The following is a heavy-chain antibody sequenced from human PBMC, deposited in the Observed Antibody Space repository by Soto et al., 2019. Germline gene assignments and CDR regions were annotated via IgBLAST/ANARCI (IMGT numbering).Heavy chain of an antibody. J-gene: IGHJ4*02. V-gene: IGHV1-18*04. D-gene: IGHD3-22*01. CDR1: GYTFTSYG. Sequence: ASVKVSCKASGYTFTSYGISWVRQAPGQGLEWMGWISAYNGNTNYAQKLQGRVTMTTDTSTSTAYMELSSLRSEDTAVYYCARLGVNYYDSSGPFDYWGQGTLVTVSS. CDR3: ARLGVNYYDSSGPFDY. CDR2: ISAYNGNT.